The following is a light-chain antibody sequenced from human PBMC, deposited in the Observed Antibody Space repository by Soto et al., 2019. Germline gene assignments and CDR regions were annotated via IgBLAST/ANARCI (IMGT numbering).Light chain of an antibody. CDR2: GAS. Sequence: EIVMTQSPATLSVSPGERATLSCWASQSVGSNLAWYQHKPGQAPRLLIFGASSRATGIPARFSGSGSGTEFTLTISSRQSEDFAVYYCQQYNNWPPEYTFGQGTKLEIK. CDR1: QSVGSN. CDR3: QQYNNWPPEYT. J-gene: IGKJ2*01. V-gene: IGKV3-15*01.